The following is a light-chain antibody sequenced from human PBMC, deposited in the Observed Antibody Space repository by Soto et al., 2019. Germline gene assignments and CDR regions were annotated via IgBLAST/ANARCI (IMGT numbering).Light chain of an antibody. J-gene: IGKJ5*01. Sequence: EIVLTQSPGTLSLSPGERATLSCRASQSVSSSYLGWYQQKPGQAPRLLMYGASSRATGIPERFSGSGSGTGFTLTISRLEPEDFAVYYCQHYGSSPFTFGQGTRLEIK. CDR3: QHYGSSPFT. CDR1: QSVSSSY. V-gene: IGKV3-20*01. CDR2: GAS.